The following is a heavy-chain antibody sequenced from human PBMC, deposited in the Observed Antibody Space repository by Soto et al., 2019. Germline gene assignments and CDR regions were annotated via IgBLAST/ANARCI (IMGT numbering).Heavy chain of an antibody. Sequence: EGSLRLSCAPSGLTFNNYAMSWVRQAPGKGLEWVSTLSVGVVSTYYADPVKGRFTISSDSSKNTLFLQMNSLRADDTAVYYCTKHTSANYLPGCEYWGQGKMVNVSA. CDR1: GLTFNNYA. V-gene: IGHV3-23*01. CDR2: LSVGVVST. CDR3: TKHTSANYLPGCEY. J-gene: IGHJ4*01. D-gene: IGHD1-7*01.